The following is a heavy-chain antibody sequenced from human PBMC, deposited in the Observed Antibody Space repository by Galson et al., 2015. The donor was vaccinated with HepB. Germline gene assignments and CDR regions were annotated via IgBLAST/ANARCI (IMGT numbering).Heavy chain of an antibody. Sequence: SLRLSCAASGFTLSSYAMNWVRQAPGKGLEWVAVLSSHGDNEYYADSVKGRFTISRDNSENTVYLQMHSLRVEDTAVYYCARTFYFDYWGQGTLVTVSS. CDR3: ARTFYFDY. D-gene: IGHD3-16*01. CDR1: GFTLSSYA. V-gene: IGHV3-30*04. J-gene: IGHJ4*02. CDR2: LSSHGDNE.